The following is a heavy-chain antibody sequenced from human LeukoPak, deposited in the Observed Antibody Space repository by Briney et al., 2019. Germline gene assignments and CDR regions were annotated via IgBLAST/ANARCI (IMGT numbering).Heavy chain of an antibody. Sequence: PSETXSLTYAVYGGSFSTYYWAWVRQTPGNGLEWIGEINHSGSTNYNPSLKSRVTVSIDPSKNQFSLKLTSVTAADTGIYFCARHGLGRGVYITRQYNYYMDVWGTGTTVTVSS. J-gene: IGHJ6*03. CDR1: GGSFSTYY. CDR2: INHSGST. CDR3: ARHGLGRGVYITRQYNYYMDV. V-gene: IGHV4-34*01. D-gene: IGHD3-10*01.